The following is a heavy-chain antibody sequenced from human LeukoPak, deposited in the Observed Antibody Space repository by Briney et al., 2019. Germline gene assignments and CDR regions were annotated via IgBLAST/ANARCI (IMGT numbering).Heavy chain of an antibody. J-gene: IGHJ6*02. CDR2: IIPILGIA. CDR3: VRGWYSGHYYYGMDV. D-gene: IGHD6-19*01. Sequence: ASVKVSCKASGYTFTSYGISWVRQAPGQGLEWMGRIIPILGIANYAQKFQGRVTITADKSTSTAYMELSSLRSEDTAVYYCVRGWYSGHYYYGMDVWGQGTTVTVSS. CDR1: GYTFTSYG. V-gene: IGHV1-69*04.